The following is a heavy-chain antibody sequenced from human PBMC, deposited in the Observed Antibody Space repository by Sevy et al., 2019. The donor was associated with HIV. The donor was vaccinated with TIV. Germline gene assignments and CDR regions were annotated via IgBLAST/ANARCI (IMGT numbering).Heavy chain of an antibody. CDR1: GYSFTSYW. D-gene: IGHD7-27*01. CDR3: ARRRLGTAPEFDY. CDR2: IYPGDSDT. V-gene: IGHV5-51*01. J-gene: IGHJ4*02. Sequence: GGSLRLSCKGSGYSFTSYWIGWVRQMPGKGLEWMGIIYPGDSDTRYSPSFQGQVTISADKSISTAYLQWSSLKASDTAMYYCARRRLGTAPEFDYWGQGTLVTVSS.